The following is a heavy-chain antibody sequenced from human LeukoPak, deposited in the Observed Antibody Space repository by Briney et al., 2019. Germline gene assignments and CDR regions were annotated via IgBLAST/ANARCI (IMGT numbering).Heavy chain of an antibody. D-gene: IGHD4-17*01. CDR2: IRHDESNK. CDR1: GFVFSKSG. J-gene: IGHJ5*02. CDR3: AKFSYGDYVA. V-gene: IGHV3-30*02. Sequence: GGSLRLSCATSGFVFSKSGMHWVRQAPGKGLEWVAFIRHDESNKYYADSVKGRFTISRDNSKNTLSLQMNSLRPDDTAVYYCAKFSYGDYVAWGQGTLVIVSS.